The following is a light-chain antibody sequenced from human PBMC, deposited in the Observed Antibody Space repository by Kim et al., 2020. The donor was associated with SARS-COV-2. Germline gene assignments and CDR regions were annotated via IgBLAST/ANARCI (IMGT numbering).Light chain of an antibody. CDR2: AAS. CDR3: QRSDRILMFT. V-gene: IGKV1-39*01. CDR1: QSISNY. J-gene: IGKJ3*01. Sequence: DIQMTQSPSSLSASVGDRVTITCRASQSISNYLNWYQQKPGKPPKLLIYAASTLHSGVPSRFSGSGSGTDFTLTISNLQPEDFATYYCQRSDRILMFTFGPGTKVDIK.